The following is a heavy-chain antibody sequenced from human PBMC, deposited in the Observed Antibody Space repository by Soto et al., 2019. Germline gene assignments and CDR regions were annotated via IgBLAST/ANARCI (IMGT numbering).Heavy chain of an antibody. Sequence: GGSLRLSCAASGFVFTDYYMTWIRQAPGKGLEWVSYITVTSSYTNYADSVKGQFTISRDNAKNSIYLQMNDLRAEDSAVYYCARPRTAFGGFDLWGQGTRVTVSS. CDR2: ITVTSSYT. D-gene: IGHD2-15*01. J-gene: IGHJ3*01. V-gene: IGHV3-11*03. CDR1: GFVFTDYY. CDR3: ARPRTAFGGFDL.